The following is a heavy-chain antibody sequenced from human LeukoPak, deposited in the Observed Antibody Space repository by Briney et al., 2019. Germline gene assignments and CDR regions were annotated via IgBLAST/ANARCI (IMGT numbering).Heavy chain of an antibody. J-gene: IGHJ3*02. CDR2: ISNGGSYK. CDR3: ARGRRYSSRHDAFDI. D-gene: IGHD6-13*01. Sequence: PGGSLRLSCEASGFTFSTYGMHWVRQAPGKGLEWVAGISNGGSYKYYADSVKGRFTISRDNSKNTLYLQMNSLRAEDTAVYYCARGRRYSSRHDAFDIWGQGTMVTVSS. V-gene: IGHV3-30*03. CDR1: GFTFSTYG.